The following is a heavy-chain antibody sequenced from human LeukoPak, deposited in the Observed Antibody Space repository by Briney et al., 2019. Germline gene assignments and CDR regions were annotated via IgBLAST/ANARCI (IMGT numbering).Heavy chain of an antibody. CDR2: INSDGSST. J-gene: IGHJ4*02. Sequence: GGSLRLSCAASGFTFSSYWMHWVRQAPGQGLVWVSRINSDGSSTSYADSVKGRFTISRDNAKNTLYLQLNSLRATDTAVYYCARDQYDFWRGPAFDYWGQGTPITVSS. CDR1: GFTFSSYW. CDR3: ARDQYDFWRGPAFDY. V-gene: IGHV3-74*01. D-gene: IGHD3-3*01.